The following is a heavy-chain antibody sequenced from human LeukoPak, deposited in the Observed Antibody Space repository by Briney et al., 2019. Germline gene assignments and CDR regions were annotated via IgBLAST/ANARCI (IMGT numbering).Heavy chain of an antibody. V-gene: IGHV4-30-2*01. CDR3: ARVLEIYGSGSYYPSNWFDP. CDR1: GGSISGYY. D-gene: IGHD3-10*01. J-gene: IGHJ5*02. CDR2: IYHSGST. Sequence: SETLSLTCTVSGGSISGYYWSWIRQPPGKGLEWIGYIYHSGSTYYNPSLKSRVTISVDRSKNQFSLKLSSVTAADTAVYYCARVLEIYGSGSYYPSNWFDPWGQGTLVTVSS.